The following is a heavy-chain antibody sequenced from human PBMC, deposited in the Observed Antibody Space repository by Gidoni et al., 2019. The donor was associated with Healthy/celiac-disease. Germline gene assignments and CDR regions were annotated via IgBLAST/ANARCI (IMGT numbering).Heavy chain of an antibody. Sequence: EVQLLESGGGLVQPGGSLRLSCAASGFTFSSYAMSWVRQAPGKGLEWVSVISGSGGSKYYEDSVKGRFTISRDNSKNTLYLQMNSLRAEDTAVYYCAKTPRGLLDYMDVWGKGTTVTVSS. J-gene: IGHJ6*03. CDR2: ISGSGGSK. V-gene: IGHV3-23*01. CDR1: GFTFSSYA. CDR3: AKTPRGLLDYMDV. D-gene: IGHD3-10*01.